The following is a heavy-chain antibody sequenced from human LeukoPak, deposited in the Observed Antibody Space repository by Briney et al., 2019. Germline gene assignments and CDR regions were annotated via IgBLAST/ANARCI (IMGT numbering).Heavy chain of an antibody. J-gene: IGHJ4*02. CDR1: GFTFSSYG. Sequence: SGGSLRLSCAASGFTFSSYGMSWVRQAPGKGLEWVSAISGSGGSTYYADSVKGRFTISRDNSKNTLYLQMNSLRAEDTAVYYCAKEGSRDFDWLFPRGYFDYWGQGTLVTVSS. V-gene: IGHV3-23*01. CDR3: AKEGSRDFDWLFPRGYFDY. D-gene: IGHD3-9*01. CDR2: ISGSGGST.